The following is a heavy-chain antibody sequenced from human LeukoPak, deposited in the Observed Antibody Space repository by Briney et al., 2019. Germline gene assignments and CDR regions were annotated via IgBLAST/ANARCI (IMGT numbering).Heavy chain of an antibody. CDR3: ARDSDWILFDY. V-gene: IGHV3-74*03. CDR1: GFTFNTYW. CDR2: VNRERTTT. J-gene: IGHJ4*02. Sequence: GGSLRLSCAASGFTFNTYWMHWVRQAPGKGLVWVARVNRERTTTAYADSVKGRFIISRDISKNTLYLQMNNLRAEDTAVHYCARDSDWILFDYWGQGTPVTVSS. D-gene: IGHD2-2*03.